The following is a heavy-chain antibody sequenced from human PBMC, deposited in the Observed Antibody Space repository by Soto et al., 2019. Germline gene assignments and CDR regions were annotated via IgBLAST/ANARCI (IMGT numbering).Heavy chain of an antibody. J-gene: IGHJ6*03. CDR2: INSDGSST. Sequence: PGGSLRLSCAASGFTFSSYWMHWVRQAPGKGLVWVSRINSDGSSTSYADSVKGRFTISRDNAKNTLYLQMNSLRAEDTAVYYCAREADDIAAAGTVYMDVWGKGTTVTVSS. CDR1: GFTFSSYW. CDR3: AREADDIAAAGTVYMDV. V-gene: IGHV3-74*01. D-gene: IGHD6-13*01.